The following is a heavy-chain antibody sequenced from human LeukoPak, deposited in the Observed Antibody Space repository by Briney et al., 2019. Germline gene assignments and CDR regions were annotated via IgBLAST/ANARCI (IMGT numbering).Heavy chain of an antibody. J-gene: IGHJ3*02. CDR3: ARAIRRYSSSWYDAFDI. Sequence: SSETLSLTCTVSGGSISSGDYYWRWIRQPPGKGLEWIGYIYYSGSTNYNPSLKSRVTISVDTSKNQFSLKLSSVTAADTAVYYCARAIRRYSSSWYDAFDIWGQGTMVTVSS. V-gene: IGHV4-61*08. CDR2: IYYSGST. D-gene: IGHD6-13*01. CDR1: GGSISSGDYY.